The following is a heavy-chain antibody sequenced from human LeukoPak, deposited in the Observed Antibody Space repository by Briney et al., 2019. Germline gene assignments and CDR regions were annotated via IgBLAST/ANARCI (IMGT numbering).Heavy chain of an antibody. CDR3: ARGGGYYNIPTLLIA. CDR2: ISAYNGNT. V-gene: IGHV1-18*01. Sequence: ASVKVSCKASGYTFTSYGISWVRRAPGQGLEWMGWISAYNGNTNYAQKLQGRVTMTTDTSTSTAYMELRSLRSDDTAVYYCARGGGYYNIPTLLIAWGQGTLVTVSS. J-gene: IGHJ5*02. CDR1: GYTFTSYG. D-gene: IGHD3-22*01.